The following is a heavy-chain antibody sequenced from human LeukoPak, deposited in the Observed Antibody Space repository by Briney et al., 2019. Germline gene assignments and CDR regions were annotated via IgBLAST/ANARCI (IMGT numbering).Heavy chain of an antibody. J-gene: IGHJ3*02. CDR1: GDRVSSNSAA. CDR2: TYYRSKWYN. V-gene: IGHV6-1*01. D-gene: IGHD3-22*01. Sequence: SQTLSLTCAISGDRVSSNSAAWNWIRQSPSRGLEWLGRTYYRSKWYNDYAVSVKSRITINPDTSKNQFSLQLNSVTPEDTAVYYCARDPGRLGYDSSGYPFDAFDIWGQGTMVTVSS. CDR3: ARDPGRLGYDSSGYPFDAFDI.